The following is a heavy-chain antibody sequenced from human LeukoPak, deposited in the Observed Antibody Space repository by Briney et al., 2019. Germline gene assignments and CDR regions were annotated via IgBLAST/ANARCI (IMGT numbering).Heavy chain of an antibody. Sequence: SETLSLTCSVSAGSISSSSWWSWVRQSPVKGLEWIGEIYLYGTTNYNPSLKSRVTMSVDRSKNQFSLKLSSVTAADTAVYYCARQKWEQQGRDYYFNGLDVWGPGTTVTVSS. CDR1: AGSISSSSW. D-gene: IGHD1-26*01. V-gene: IGHV4-4*02. CDR3: ARQKWEQQGRDYYFNGLDV. CDR2: IYLYGTT. J-gene: IGHJ6*02.